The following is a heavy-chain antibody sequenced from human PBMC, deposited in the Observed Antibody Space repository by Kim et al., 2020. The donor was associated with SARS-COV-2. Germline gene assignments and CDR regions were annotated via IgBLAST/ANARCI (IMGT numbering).Heavy chain of an antibody. D-gene: IGHD3-10*01. Sequence: SETLSLTCTVSGGSISSGNYYWSWIRQHPGQGLEWIGYIYYSGTTYYNPSLKSRVTISVDTSKNQFSLKLTSVTAADTAVYYCARIKYYYGSGNYYTDYWGQGTLVTVSS. J-gene: IGHJ4*02. CDR2: IYYSGTT. CDR1: GGSISSGNYY. V-gene: IGHV4-31*03. CDR3: ARIKYYYGSGNYYTDY.